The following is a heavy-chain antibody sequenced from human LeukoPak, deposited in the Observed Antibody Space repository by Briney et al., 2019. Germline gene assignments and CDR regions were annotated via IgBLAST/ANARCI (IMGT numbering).Heavy chain of an antibody. CDR1: GFTVSSNY. D-gene: IGHD2-2*01. V-gene: IGHV3-66*01. CDR3: ARDMHLNCFDP. J-gene: IGHJ5*02. Sequence: GGSLRLSCAVSGFTVSSNYMSWVRQAPGKGLEWVSVIYSGDSTYYAHSVSGRFTISRHNSKNTLYLQMNSLRAEDTAVYYCARDMHLNCFDPWGQGTLVTVSS. CDR2: IYSGDST.